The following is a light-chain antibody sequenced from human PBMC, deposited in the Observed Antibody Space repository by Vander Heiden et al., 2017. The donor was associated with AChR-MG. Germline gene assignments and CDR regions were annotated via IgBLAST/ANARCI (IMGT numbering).Light chain of an antibody. J-gene: IGKJ4*01. V-gene: IGKV1-9*01. Sequence: IQLTQSPSSLSASVGDRVTITCRASQGISSYLAWYQQKPGKAPKLLISAASTLRSGFPSRFSGSGSGTDFTLTISSLQPEDFATYFCQQLNDYPLTFGGGTKVEIK. CDR2: AAS. CDR1: QGISSY. CDR3: QQLNDYPLT.